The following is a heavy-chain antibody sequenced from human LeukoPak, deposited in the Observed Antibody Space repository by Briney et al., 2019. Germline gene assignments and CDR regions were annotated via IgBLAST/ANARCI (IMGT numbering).Heavy chain of an antibody. CDR1: GFTFSTYW. CDR2: INSDGSTT. Sequence: GGSLRLSCAASGFTFSTYWMHWVRRAPGKGLVWVSRINSDGSTTTYADSAKGRFTISRDNAKNTLYLQMNSLSAEDTAVYYCARVRYSSGWYSDYWGQGTLVTVSS. J-gene: IGHJ4*02. V-gene: IGHV3-74*01. D-gene: IGHD6-19*01. CDR3: ARVRYSSGWYSDY.